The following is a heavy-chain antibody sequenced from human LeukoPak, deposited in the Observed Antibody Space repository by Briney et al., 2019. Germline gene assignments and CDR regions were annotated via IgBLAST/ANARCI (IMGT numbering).Heavy chain of an antibody. CDR3: ARDPSFHGSIAAAGTGYFDY. V-gene: IGHV1-69*13. CDR1: GGTFSKYT. D-gene: IGHD6-13*01. J-gene: IGHJ4*02. CDR2: ITPLFGTA. Sequence: SVKVSCKASGGTFSKYTISWVRQRPGQGLEWMGGITPLFGTANYAQKFQGRVTITADESASTAYMELSSLRSEDTAVYYCARDPSFHGSIAAAGTGYFDYWGQGTLVTVSS.